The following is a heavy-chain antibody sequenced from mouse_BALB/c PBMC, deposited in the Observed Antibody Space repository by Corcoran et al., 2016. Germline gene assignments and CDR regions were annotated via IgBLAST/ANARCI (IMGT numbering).Heavy chain of an antibody. Sequence: QIQLVQSGPELKKPGETVKISCKASGYTFTNYGMNWVKQAPGKGLKWMGWINTYTGEPTYADDFKGRFAFSLETSASTAYLQINKLKNEDTATYFCAITTVVATFAYWGQGTLVTVSA. CDR1: GYTFTNYG. CDR2: INTYTGEP. V-gene: IGHV9-3-1*01. J-gene: IGHJ3*01. CDR3: AITTVVATFAY. D-gene: IGHD1-1*01.